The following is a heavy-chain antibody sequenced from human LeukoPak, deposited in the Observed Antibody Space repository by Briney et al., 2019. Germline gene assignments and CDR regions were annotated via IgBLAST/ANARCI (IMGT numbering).Heavy chain of an antibody. D-gene: IGHD3-22*01. Sequence: SETLSLTCTVSGGSISSSSYYWGWIRQPPGKGLEWIGSIYYSGSTYYNPSLKSRVTISVDTSKNQFSLKLSSVTAVDTAVYYCVHSSGYYSVDYWGQGTLVTVSS. CDR1: GGSISSSSYY. CDR3: VHSSGYYSVDY. CDR2: IYYSGST. V-gene: IGHV4-39*01. J-gene: IGHJ4*02.